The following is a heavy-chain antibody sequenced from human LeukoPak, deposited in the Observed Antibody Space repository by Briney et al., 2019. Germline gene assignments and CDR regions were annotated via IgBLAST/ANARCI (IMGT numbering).Heavy chain of an antibody. CDR1: GFTFSSYE. CDR2: ISSSGNTI. D-gene: IGHD7-27*01. Sequence: GGSLRLSCAASGFTFSSYEMNWVRQAPGKGLGWVSFISSSGNTIYYADSVKGRFIISRDNAKNSLYLQMNSLRTEDTAVYYCARERPGEDTFDIWGQGTMVTVSS. J-gene: IGHJ3*02. CDR3: ARERPGEDTFDI. V-gene: IGHV3-48*03.